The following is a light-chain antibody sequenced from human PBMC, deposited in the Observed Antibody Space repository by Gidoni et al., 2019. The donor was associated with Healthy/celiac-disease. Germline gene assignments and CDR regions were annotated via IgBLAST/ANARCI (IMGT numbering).Light chain of an antibody. CDR1: QSVSSSY. Sequence: EIVFTQSPGILSLSPGERATLSCRSNQSVSSSYLAWYQQKPGQAHRLLIYGAASRATGIPDRFSDSGSGTDFTLTIRRLEPEDFAVYYCQQYGSSPPLTFGGVTKVEIK. J-gene: IGKJ4*01. V-gene: IGKV3-20*01. CDR3: QQYGSSPPLT. CDR2: GAA.